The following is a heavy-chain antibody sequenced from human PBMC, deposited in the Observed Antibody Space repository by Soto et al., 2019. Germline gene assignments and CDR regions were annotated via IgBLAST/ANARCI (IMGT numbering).Heavy chain of an antibody. CDR2: IIPIIRVT. D-gene: IGHD1-26*01. V-gene: IGHV1-69*17. CDR3: ARESLGAKGADH. CDR1: GDTFNSYL. Sequence: QVQLVQSGAEVKRPGSSVKVSCESSGDTFNSYLISWVRQAPGQGLEWMGGIIPIIRVTHYAQRFQGRVTMSALSCTGTAYMELTNLGFEDTALYYCARESLGAKGADHWGQGTLVTVSS. J-gene: IGHJ4*02.